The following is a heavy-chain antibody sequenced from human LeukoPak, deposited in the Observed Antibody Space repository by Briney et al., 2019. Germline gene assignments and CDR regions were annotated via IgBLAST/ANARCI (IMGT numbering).Heavy chain of an antibody. J-gene: IGHJ4*02. V-gene: IGHV4-38-2*01. D-gene: IGHD3-22*01. CDR2: MSHSGHT. CDR1: GYSISSGYH. CDR3: ARHHLYDSSGDGRYYFDY. Sequence: SETLSLTCGVSGYSISSGYHWCWIRQPTGKGLEWICSMSHSGHTYYNPSLNSRVTISVDTSKNQFSVKLSSLTAADTAVYYCARHHLYDSSGDGRYYFDYWGQGTLVAVSS.